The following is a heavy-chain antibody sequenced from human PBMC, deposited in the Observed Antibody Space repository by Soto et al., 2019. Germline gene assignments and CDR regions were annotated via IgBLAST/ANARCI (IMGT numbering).Heavy chain of an antibody. Sequence: QVQLVESGGGVVQPGRSLRLSCAASGFTFSSYAMHWVRQAPGKGLEWVAVISYDGSNKYYADSVKGRFTISRDNSKNTLYLQMNTLRAEDTAVYYCARHNYYDSSGPNDAFDIWGQGTMVTVSS. CDR2: ISYDGSNK. V-gene: IGHV3-30-3*01. CDR1: GFTFSSYA. CDR3: ARHNYYDSSGPNDAFDI. J-gene: IGHJ3*02. D-gene: IGHD3-22*01.